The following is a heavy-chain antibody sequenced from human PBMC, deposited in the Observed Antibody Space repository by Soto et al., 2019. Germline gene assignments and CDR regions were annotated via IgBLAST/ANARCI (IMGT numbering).Heavy chain of an antibody. J-gene: IGHJ6*02. CDR2: IIPISDTT. Sequence: GASVKVSCKASGGTFSSYAISWVRQAPGQGLEWMGGIIPISDTTNYAQKFQGRVTITADESTSTAYMELSSLRSEDTAVYYCARSQGSSTSLEIYYYYYYGMDVWGPGTTVTVSS. CDR1: GGTFSSYA. CDR3: ARSQGSSTSLEIYYYYYYGMDV. D-gene: IGHD2-2*01. V-gene: IGHV1-69*13.